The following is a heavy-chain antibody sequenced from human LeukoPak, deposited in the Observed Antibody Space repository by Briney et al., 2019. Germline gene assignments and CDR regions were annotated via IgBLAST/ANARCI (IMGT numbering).Heavy chain of an antibody. J-gene: IGHJ5*02. D-gene: IGHD6-19*01. CDR1: GFSLRNFE. Sequence: GGSLRLSCEDSGFSLRNFEMSWVRQAPGKGLEWISYISTTGSTVYYADSVRGRFTISRDNAKNSLHLQMNSLEADDTAVYYCARDRSSGWSGNWFDPWGQGALVTVSS. V-gene: IGHV3-48*03. CDR2: ISTTGSTV. CDR3: ARDRSSGWSGNWFDP.